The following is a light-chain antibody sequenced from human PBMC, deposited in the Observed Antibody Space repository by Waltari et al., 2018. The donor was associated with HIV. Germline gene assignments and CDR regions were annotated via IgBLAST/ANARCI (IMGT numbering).Light chain of an antibody. CDR3: QESHSSSLT. Sequence: DIQMTQSPSSLSASVGDRVTITCRASQSVSTYLNWYQYKPGKAPKLLIYAASSLQSGVPSRFSGSGSGTDFTLTISSLQRDDSATYYFQESHSSSLTFGGGTGVEI. CDR2: AAS. CDR1: QSVSTY. V-gene: IGKV1-39*01. J-gene: IGKJ4*01.